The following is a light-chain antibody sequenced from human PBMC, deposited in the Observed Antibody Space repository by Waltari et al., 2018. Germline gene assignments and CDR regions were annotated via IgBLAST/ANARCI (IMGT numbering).Light chain of an antibody. Sequence: EIVLTQSPATLSLSPGERATLSCRASQSVSSYLAWYQQKPGQAPRLLIYDVSNRATGIPARFSGSGSGTDFTLTISSLQSEDFAVYYCQQYYNWPYTFGQGTKLDSK. CDR1: QSVSSY. CDR2: DVS. CDR3: QQYYNWPYT. J-gene: IGKJ2*01. V-gene: IGKV3-11*01.